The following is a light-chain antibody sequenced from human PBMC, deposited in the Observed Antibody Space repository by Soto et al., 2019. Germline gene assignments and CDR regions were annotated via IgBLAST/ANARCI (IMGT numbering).Light chain of an antibody. V-gene: IGKV1-39*01. CDR1: QSITSY. CDR2: AAS. J-gene: IGKJ1*01. CDR3: QQTYTTPRT. Sequence: DIQLTQSPSSLSASVGDRVTITCLASQSITSYLNWYQQKPGKAPKLLIYAASTLQSGVPSRFSGSGSGTDFTLTIGSLQPEDFTVYFCQQTYTTPRTFGQGTRV.